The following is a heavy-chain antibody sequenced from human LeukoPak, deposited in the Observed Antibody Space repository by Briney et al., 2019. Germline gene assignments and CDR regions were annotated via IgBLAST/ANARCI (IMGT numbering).Heavy chain of an antibody. D-gene: IGHD2-2*01. J-gene: IGHJ3*02. CDR1: GFSFSHYG. CDR2: IWNHGSKS. V-gene: IGHV3-33*01. Sequence: GGSLRLSCAASGFSFSHYGMHWVRQAPGKGLEWVAIIWNHGSKSQYADSVKGRFTISRDNAKNSLYLQMNSLRAEDTAAYYCARYCSSTSCHDAVDIWGQGTMVTVSS. CDR3: ARYCSSTSCHDAVDI.